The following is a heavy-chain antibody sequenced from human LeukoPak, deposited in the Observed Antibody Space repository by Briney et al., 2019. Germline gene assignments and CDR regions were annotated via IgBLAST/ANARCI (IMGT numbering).Heavy chain of an antibody. CDR3: ARINGDHIDY. Sequence: SETLSLTYTVSGGSISTGDYYWSWIRQPPGKGLEWIGYIYYSGSTYYNPSLKSRVTISVDTSENQFSLKLSSVTAADTAVYYCARINGDHIDYWGQGTLVTVSS. D-gene: IGHD4-17*01. CDR1: GGSISTGDYY. CDR2: IYYSGST. J-gene: IGHJ4*02. V-gene: IGHV4-30-4*01.